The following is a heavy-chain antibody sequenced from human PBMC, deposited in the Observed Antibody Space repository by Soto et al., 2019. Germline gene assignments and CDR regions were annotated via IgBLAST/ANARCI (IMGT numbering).Heavy chain of an antibody. D-gene: IGHD1-1*01. J-gene: IGHJ6*02. Sequence: EVQLLESGGGLVQPGGSLRLSCAASGFTFSTYAMSWVRQAPGKGLEWVSAISGSAGSTYYADSVKGRFTISRDYSKITLYLQMNSLRAEDTAVYYCAKHYKYGMDAWGQGTTVTVSS. V-gene: IGHV3-23*01. CDR1: GFTFSTYA. CDR2: ISGSAGST. CDR3: AKHYKYGMDA.